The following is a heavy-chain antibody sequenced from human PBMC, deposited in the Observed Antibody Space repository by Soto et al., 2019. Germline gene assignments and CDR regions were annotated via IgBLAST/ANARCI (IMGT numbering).Heavy chain of an antibody. D-gene: IGHD6-13*01. J-gene: IGHJ4*02. Sequence: PGGSLRLSCAASGFTFSIYGMHWVRQAPGKGLEWVAVISYDGSNKYYADSVKGRFTISRDNSKNTLYLQMNSLRAEDTAVYYCAKDYEVYSSSPGYWGQGTLVTVSS. V-gene: IGHV3-30*18. CDR3: AKDYEVYSSSPGY. CDR2: ISYDGSNK. CDR1: GFTFSIYG.